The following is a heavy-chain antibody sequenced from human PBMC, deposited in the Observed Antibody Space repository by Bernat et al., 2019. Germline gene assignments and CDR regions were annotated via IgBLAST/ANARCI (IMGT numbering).Heavy chain of an antibody. CDR3: ARESNWAPDY. J-gene: IGHJ4*02. D-gene: IGHD7-27*01. V-gene: IGHV3-74*01. CDR2: INGDGSST. Sequence: QPGGSLRLSCAASGFTFSSYWMHWVRQTPGKGLLWISRINGDGSSTSFADSVKGRFTISRDNAKNTVSLQMNSQTTEDTAVYYCARESNWAPDYWGPGTLVTVSS. CDR1: GFTFSSYW.